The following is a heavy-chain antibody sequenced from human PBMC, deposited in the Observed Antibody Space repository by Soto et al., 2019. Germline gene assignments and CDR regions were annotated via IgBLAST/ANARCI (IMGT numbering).Heavy chain of an antibody. Sequence: QVQLQESGPGLVKPSQTLSLTCTVSGGSISSGGYYWSWIRQHPGKGLEWIGYIYYSGSTYYNPSLKSRVTISVDPSKNQYSLELSSVTAADTAVYYCARGNHGGSHYYRDVWGKGTTVTVSS. CDR2: IYYSGST. D-gene: IGHD1-1*01. CDR3: ARGNHGGSHYYRDV. CDR1: GGSISSGGYY. J-gene: IGHJ6*03. V-gene: IGHV4-31*03.